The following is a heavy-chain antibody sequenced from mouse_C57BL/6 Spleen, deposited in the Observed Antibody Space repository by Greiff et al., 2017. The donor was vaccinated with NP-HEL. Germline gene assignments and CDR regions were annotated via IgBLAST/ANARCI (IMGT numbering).Heavy chain of an antibody. V-gene: IGHV5-12*01. CDR2: ISNGGGST. CDR1: GFTFSDYY. J-gene: IGHJ4*01. D-gene: IGHD1-1*01. Sequence: DVMLVESGGGLVQPGGSLKLSCAASGFTFSDYYMYWVRQTPEKRLEWVAYISNGGGSTYYPDTVKGRFTISRDNAKNTLYLQMSRLKSEDTAMYYWATTVVATGAMDYWGQGTSVTVSS. CDR3: ATTVVATGAMDY.